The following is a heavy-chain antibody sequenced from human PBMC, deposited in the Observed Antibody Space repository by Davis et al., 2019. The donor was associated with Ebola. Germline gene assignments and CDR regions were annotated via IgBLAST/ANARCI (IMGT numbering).Heavy chain of an antibody. CDR3: ARDINSRRIAAAVGWFDP. V-gene: IGHV3-30-3*01. J-gene: IGHJ5*02. CDR2: ISYDGSNK. D-gene: IGHD6-13*01. CDR1: GFTFSSYA. Sequence: PGGSLRLSCAASGFTFSSYAMHWVRQAPGKGLEWVAVISYDGSNKYYADSVKGRFTISRDNSKNTLYLQMNSLRAEDTAVYYCARDINSRRIAAAVGWFDPWGQGTLVTVSS.